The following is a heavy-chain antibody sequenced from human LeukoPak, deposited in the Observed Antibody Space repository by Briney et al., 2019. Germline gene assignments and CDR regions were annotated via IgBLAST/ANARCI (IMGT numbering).Heavy chain of an antibody. CDR1: GFNFRSYS. V-gene: IGHV3-21*01. CDR2: ITSSRYI. D-gene: IGHD5-18*01. CDR3: ARGGGYSYGTFFDY. Sequence: PGGSLRLSCAASGFNFRSYSMNWVRQAPGKGLEWVSSITSSRYIYDADSVKGRFIISRDITKNSLYLQMDRLRAEDTAVYYCARGGGYSYGTFFDYWGQGSLVTVSA. J-gene: IGHJ4*02.